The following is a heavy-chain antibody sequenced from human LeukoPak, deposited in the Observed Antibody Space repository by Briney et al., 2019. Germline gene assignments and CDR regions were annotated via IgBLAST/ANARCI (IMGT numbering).Heavy chain of an antibody. D-gene: IGHD4-17*01. CDR1: GGSISSGGYY. CDR2: IYYSGST. CDR3: ARDSTGYGDFDY. V-gene: IGHV4-31*03. Sequence: SQTLSLTCTVSGGSISSGGYYWSWIRQHPGRGLEWIGYIYYSGSTYYNPSLKSRVTISVDTSKNQFSLKLSSVTAADTAVYYCARDSTGYGDFDYWGQGTLVTVSS. J-gene: IGHJ4*02.